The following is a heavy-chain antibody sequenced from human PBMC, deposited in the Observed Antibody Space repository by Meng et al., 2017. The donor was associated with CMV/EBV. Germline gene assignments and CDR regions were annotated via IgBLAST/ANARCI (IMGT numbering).Heavy chain of an antibody. CDR2: INPSGGST. J-gene: IGHJ5*02. CDR1: GYTFTICY. V-gene: IGHV1-46*01. CDR3: AREEGIAARSDWFDP. Sequence: AQLVQLWGEVKKPGASVKVSCKESGYTFTICYRHGVRQAPGQGLEWMGIINPSGGSTSYAQKFQGRVTMTRDTSTSTVYMELSSLRSEDTAVYYCAREEGIAARSDWFDPWGQGTLVTVSS. D-gene: IGHD6-6*01.